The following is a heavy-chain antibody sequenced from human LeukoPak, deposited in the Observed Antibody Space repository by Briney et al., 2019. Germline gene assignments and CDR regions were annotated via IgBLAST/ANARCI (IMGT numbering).Heavy chain of an antibody. CDR1: GFTFSSYA. D-gene: IGHD3-10*01. CDR2: ISGSGGST. Sequence: GGSLRLSCAASGFTFSSYAMSWVRQAPGKGLEWVSAISGSGGSTYYADSVKGRFTISRDNSKNTLYLQMNSLRAEDTAVYYCAKLRSPGVIPSYYFDYWGQGTLVTVSS. CDR3: AKLRSPGVIPSYYFDY. V-gene: IGHV3-23*01. J-gene: IGHJ4*02.